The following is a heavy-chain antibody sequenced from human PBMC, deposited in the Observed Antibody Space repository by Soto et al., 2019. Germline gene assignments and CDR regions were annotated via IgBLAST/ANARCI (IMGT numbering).Heavy chain of an antibody. J-gene: IGHJ5*02. Sequence: QINLIESGPTLVKPTQTLTLTCTFSGFSLSTSGAAVGWVRQPPGRALEWLALIYWDGDKRYNAPLGKRLTITKDTSINQVDLPLPNVDPAATAKYYCAHRATMTIFGLIIANGIWFDPWGQGTRVIVSS. CDR2: IYWDGDK. V-gene: IGHV2-5*02. CDR3: AHRATMTIFGLIIANGIWFDP. CDR1: GFSLSTSGAA. D-gene: IGHD3-3*01.